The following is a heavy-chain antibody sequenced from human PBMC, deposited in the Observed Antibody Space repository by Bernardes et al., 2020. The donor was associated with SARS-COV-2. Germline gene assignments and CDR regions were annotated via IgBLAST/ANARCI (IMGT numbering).Heavy chain of an antibody. CDR1: GFSVTTKY. CDR2: VYAGGDT. J-gene: IGHJ4*02. Sequence: GGSLRLSRAASGFSVTTKYMSWVRQAPGRGLEWVSVVYAGGDTYFADSVKGRFTVSRDESENTFYLQMHSLKGEDTAVYYCARDSRGRGLGRYYFDLWGQGTLVTVSS. V-gene: IGHV3-53*01. D-gene: IGHD3-10*01. CDR3: ARDSRGRGLGRYYFDL.